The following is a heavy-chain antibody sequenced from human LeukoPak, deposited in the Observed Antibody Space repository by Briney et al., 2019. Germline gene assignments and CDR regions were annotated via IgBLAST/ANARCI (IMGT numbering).Heavy chain of an antibody. CDR2: IWYDGSKK. CDR3: AKDLQVGPDAPYYFDY. D-gene: IGHD2-2*01. Sequence: PGGSLRLSCAAYGYSFSNYGMHWVRQTPGKGLEWVALIWYDGSKKYYADSVKGRFTISRDNSKNTLYLQMNSLRAEDTAVYYCAKDLQVGPDAPYYFDYWGQGTLVTVSS. J-gene: IGHJ4*02. V-gene: IGHV3-30*02. CDR1: GYSFSNYG.